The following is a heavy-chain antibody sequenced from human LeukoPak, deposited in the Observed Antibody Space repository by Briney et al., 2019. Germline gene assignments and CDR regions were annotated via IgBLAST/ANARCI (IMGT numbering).Heavy chain of an antibody. CDR2: IYTSGNT. CDR3: ATSSFSGGLGRFDP. CDR1: GGSISSGTYY. Sequence: SETLSLTCTVSGGSISSGTYYWNWIRQPAGRGLERIGRIYTSGNTIYNPSLKSRVTNSVDTSKNQDPLKLGSVTAADTAVYYCATSSFSGGLGRFDPWGQGTLVTVSS. D-gene: IGHD2/OR15-2a*01. V-gene: IGHV4-61*02. J-gene: IGHJ5*02.